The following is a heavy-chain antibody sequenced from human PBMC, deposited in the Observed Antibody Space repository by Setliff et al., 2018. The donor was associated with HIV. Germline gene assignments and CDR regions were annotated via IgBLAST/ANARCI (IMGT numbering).Heavy chain of an antibody. D-gene: IGHD1-1*01. CDR3: ARIFFSTGAFDL. J-gene: IGHJ3*01. CDR2: ISSSSSYI. Sequence: LRLSCAASGFTFSSYSMNWVRQAPGKGLEWVSSISSSSSYIYYADSVRGRFTISRDNAKNSLYLQMNSLRAEDTAVYYCARIFFSTGAFDLWGQGTLVTVSS. CDR1: GFTFSSYS. V-gene: IGHV3-21*01.